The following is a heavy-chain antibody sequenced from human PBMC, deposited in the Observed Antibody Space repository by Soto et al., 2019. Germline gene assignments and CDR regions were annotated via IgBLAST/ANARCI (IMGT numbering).Heavy chain of an antibody. J-gene: IGHJ4*02. D-gene: IGHD5-12*01. CDR1: GFTFTNYG. V-gene: IGHV3-30*18. Sequence: GGSLRFSCAASGFTFTNYGLHWVRQAPGKGLEWVAVISHDGINKYYEDSVKGRFTISRDTSKNTLYLQMNSLRPEDTAVYFCAKDRGYEILDSWGQGTQVTVSS. CDR2: ISHDGINK. CDR3: AKDRGYEILDS.